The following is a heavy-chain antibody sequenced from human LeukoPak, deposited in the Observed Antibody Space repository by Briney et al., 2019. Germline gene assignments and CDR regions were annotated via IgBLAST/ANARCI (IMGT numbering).Heavy chain of an antibody. D-gene: IGHD6-13*01. Sequence: ASVKVSCKASGYRFTNYAMNWVRQAPGQGLEWMGWMNPNSGNTGYAQKFQGRVTITRNTSISTAYMELSSLRSEDTAVYYCARGPSAHGIAAAGTYYYYMDVWGKGTTVTVSS. CDR1: GYRFTNYA. CDR3: ARGPSAHGIAAAGTYYYYMDV. J-gene: IGHJ6*03. CDR2: MNPNSGNT. V-gene: IGHV1-8*03.